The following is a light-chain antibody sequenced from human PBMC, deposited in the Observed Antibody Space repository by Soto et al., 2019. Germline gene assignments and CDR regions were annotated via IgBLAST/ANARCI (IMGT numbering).Light chain of an antibody. CDR2: GAS. Sequence: EIVMTQSPATLSVSPGERATLSCGASQSVGTNLAWYQHTPGQAPRLLIYGASTRATGIPARFSGSGSGTEFTLTIGSLQSADFAVYYCQQSNNWPYTFGQGTKLEIK. CDR1: QSVGTN. V-gene: IGKV3-15*01. J-gene: IGKJ2*01. CDR3: QQSNNWPYT.